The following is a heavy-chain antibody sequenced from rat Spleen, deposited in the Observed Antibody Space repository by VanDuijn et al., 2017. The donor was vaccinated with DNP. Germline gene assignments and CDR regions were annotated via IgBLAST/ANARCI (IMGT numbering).Heavy chain of an antibody. CDR1: GFSLTSNS. J-gene: IGHJ4*01. D-gene: IGHD1-5*01. Sequence: QVQLKESGPGLVQPSQTLSLTCTVSGFSLTSNSVHWVRQPPGKGLEWVGAIWTGGSTDYNSALKSRLSISRDTFKSQVFLKMNSLQTEDKASYFCTRGYRYNPPYAMDAWGQGTSVTVSS. CDR2: IWTGGST. V-gene: IGHV2-1*01. CDR3: TRGYRYNPPYAMDA.